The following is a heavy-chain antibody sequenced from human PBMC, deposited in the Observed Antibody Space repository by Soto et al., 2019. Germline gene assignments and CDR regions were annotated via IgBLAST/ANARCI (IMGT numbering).Heavy chain of an antibody. CDR2: VGSSAGNT. V-gene: IGHV3-23*01. Sequence: EKQLSESGGGLVQSGGSLRLSCAASGYTFSSYGMSWVRQAPGKGLEWVSGVGSSAGNTYYADSVNGRFTISRDDANEMVYLQLQSMRAENTAVYYYAGGAAADGTDRFDDWGQGTLVTVSS. CDR3: AGGAAADGTDRFDD. D-gene: IGHD6-13*01. J-gene: IGHJ5*02. CDR1: GYTFSSYG.